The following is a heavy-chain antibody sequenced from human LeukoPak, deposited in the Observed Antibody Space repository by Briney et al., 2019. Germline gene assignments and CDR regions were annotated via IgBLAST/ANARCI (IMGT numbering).Heavy chain of an antibody. J-gene: IGHJ6*03. V-gene: IGHV1-2*02. Sequence: ASVKVSCKASGYTFTGYYMHWVRQAPGQGLEWMGWINPNSGGTNYAQKFQGRVTMTRDTSISTAYMELSRLRSDDTAVYYCARDGADMVRGNYYYMDVWGKGTTVTISS. D-gene: IGHD3-10*01. CDR1: GYTFTGYY. CDR2: INPNSGGT. CDR3: ARDGADMVRGNYYYMDV.